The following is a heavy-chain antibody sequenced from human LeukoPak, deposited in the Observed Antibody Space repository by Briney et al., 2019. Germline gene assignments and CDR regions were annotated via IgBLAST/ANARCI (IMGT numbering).Heavy chain of an antibody. CDR3: VKDPTGTTGFDY. J-gene: IGHJ4*02. D-gene: IGHD1-7*01. CDR1: GXTFSSYA. CDR2: ISSNGGST. V-gene: IGHV3-64D*09. Sequence: GGSLRLSWSASGXTFSSYAMHWVRQAPGKGLEYVSAISSNGGSTYYADSVKGRFTISRDNSRNTLYLQMSSLRAEDTAVYYCVKDPTGTTGFDYWGQGTLVTVSS.